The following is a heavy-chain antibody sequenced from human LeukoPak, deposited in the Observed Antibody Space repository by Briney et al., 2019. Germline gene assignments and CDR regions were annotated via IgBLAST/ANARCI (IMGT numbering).Heavy chain of an antibody. CDR3: ARGGRSYSSGWRGPFDY. J-gene: IGHJ4*02. CDR1: GYSISSGYY. Sequence: SETLSLTCTVSGYSISSGYYWGWIRQPPGKGLEWIGSIYHSGSTYYNPSLKSRVTISVDTSKNQFSLKLSSVTAADTAVYYCARGGRSYSSGWRGPFDYWGQGTLVTVSS. V-gene: IGHV4-38-2*02. CDR2: IYHSGST. D-gene: IGHD6-19*01.